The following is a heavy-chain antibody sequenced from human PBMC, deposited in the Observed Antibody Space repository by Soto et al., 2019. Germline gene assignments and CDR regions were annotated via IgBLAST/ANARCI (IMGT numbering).Heavy chain of an antibody. CDR1: GFTVSSNY. Sequence: GGSLRLSCAASGFTVSSNYMSWVRQAPGKGLEWVSVIYSGGSTYYAESVKGRFTISRHNSKNTLYLQMNSLRAEDTAVYYRARDAVSGSYYYGMDVWGHGTTVTVSS. CDR3: ARDAVSGSYYYGMDV. V-gene: IGHV3-53*04. J-gene: IGHJ6*02. CDR2: IYSGGST. D-gene: IGHD1-26*01.